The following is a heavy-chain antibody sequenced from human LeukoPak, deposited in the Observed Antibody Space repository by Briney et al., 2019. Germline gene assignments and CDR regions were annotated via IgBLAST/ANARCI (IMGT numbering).Heavy chain of an antibody. CDR2: IKQDGSEK. CDR3: ARNDFWSGYYQFDY. CDR1: GFTFSTYS. J-gene: IGHJ4*02. Sequence: QPGGSLRLSCAASGFTFSTYSMNWVRQAPGKGLEWVANIKQDGSEKYYVDSVKGRFTISRDNAKNSLYLQMNSLRAEDTAVYYCARNDFWSGYYQFDYWGQGTLVTVSS. V-gene: IGHV3-7*01. D-gene: IGHD3-3*01.